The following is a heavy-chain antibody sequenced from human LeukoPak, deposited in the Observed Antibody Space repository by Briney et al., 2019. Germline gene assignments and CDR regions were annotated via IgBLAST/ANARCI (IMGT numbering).Heavy chain of an antibody. V-gene: IGHV5-10-1*01. D-gene: IGHD3-22*01. Sequence: GESLKISCKGSGYSFTSYWISWVRQMPGKGLEWMGRIDPSDSYTNYSPSFQGHVTISADESISTAYLQWSSLKASDTAMYYCATEGGDYYGSGGLGYWGQGTLVTVSS. CDR3: ATEGGDYYGSGGLGY. CDR2: IDPSDSYT. CDR1: GYSFTSYW. J-gene: IGHJ4*02.